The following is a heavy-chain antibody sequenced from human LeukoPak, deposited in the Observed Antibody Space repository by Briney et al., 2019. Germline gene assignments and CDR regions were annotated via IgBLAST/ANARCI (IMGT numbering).Heavy chain of an antibody. CDR3: TTSDTAMVFDYYYGMDV. J-gene: IGHJ6*02. V-gene: IGHV3-15*01. CDR1: GFTFSSYW. CDR2: IKSKTDGGTT. D-gene: IGHD5-18*01. Sequence: GGSLRLSCAASGFTFSSYWMSWVRQAPGKGLEWVGRIKSKTDGGTTDYAAPVKGRFTISRDDSKNTLYLQMNSLKTEDTAVYYCTTSDTAMVFDYYYGMDVWGQGTTVTVSS.